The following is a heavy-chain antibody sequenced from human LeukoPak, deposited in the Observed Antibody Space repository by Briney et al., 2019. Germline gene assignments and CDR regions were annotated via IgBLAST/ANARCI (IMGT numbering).Heavy chain of an antibody. V-gene: IGHV4-34*01. CDR2: INHSGST. J-gene: IGHJ4*02. CDR1: GGSISSYY. D-gene: IGHD3-3*01. Sequence: SETLSLTCTVSGGSISSYYWSWIRQPPGKGLEWIGEINHSGSTNYNPSLKSRVTISVDTSKNQFSLKLSSVTAADTAVYYCARGLRVPDYWGQGTLVTVSS. CDR3: ARGLRVPDY.